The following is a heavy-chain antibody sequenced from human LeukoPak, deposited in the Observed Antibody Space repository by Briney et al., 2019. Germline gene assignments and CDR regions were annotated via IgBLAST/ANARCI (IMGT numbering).Heavy chain of an antibody. Sequence: HPGGSLRLSCAASGFTFSSYAMHWVRKAPGKGLEWVAVISYDGSNKYYADSVKGRFTISRDNSKNTLYLQMNSLRAEDTAVYYCASGVAEIYYFDYWGQGTLVTVSS. CDR2: ISYDGSNK. J-gene: IGHJ4*02. D-gene: IGHD6-19*01. CDR1: GFTFSSYA. CDR3: ASGVAEIYYFDY. V-gene: IGHV3-30-3*01.